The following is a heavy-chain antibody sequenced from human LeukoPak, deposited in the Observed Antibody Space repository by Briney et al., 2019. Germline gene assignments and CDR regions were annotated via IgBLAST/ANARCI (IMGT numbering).Heavy chain of an antibody. CDR2: IKSKTDGGTT. J-gene: IGHJ3*02. Sequence: GGSLRLSCAASGFTFTIYTMSWVRQAPGKGLEWVGRIKSKTDGGTTDYAAPVKGRFTISRDDSKNTLYLQMNSLKTEDTAVYYCTTDYTVDHAFDIWGQGTMVTVSS. CDR1: GFTFTIYT. CDR3: TTDYTVDHAFDI. V-gene: IGHV3-15*01. D-gene: IGHD4-23*01.